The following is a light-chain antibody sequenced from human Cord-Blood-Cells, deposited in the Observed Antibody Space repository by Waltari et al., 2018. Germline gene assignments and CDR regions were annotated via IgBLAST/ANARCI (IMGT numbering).Light chain of an antibody. Sequence: QSALTQPPSASGSPGQSVTISCTGTSSDVGGYNYVSWYQQHPGKAPKLMIYEVSKRPSGVPYRFAGSKSGNTASLTVSGLQAEDEADYDCSSYAGSNNCVVFGGGTKLTVL. V-gene: IGLV2-8*01. CDR1: SSDVGGYNY. CDR2: EVS. J-gene: IGLJ2*01. CDR3: SSYAGSNNCVV.